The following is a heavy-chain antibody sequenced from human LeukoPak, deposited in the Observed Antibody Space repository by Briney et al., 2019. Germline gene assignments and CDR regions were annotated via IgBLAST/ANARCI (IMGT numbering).Heavy chain of an antibody. V-gene: IGHV4-34*01. J-gene: IGHJ6*02. CDR3: ARGPREADPGILGYSYYYYGMDV. Sequence: PSETLSLTCAVYGGSFSGYYWSWIRQPPGKGLEWIGENNRSGSTNYNPSLKSRVTISVDTSKNQFSLKLSSVTAADTAVYYCARGPREADPGILGYSYYYYGMDVWGLGTTVTVSS. D-gene: IGHD3-3*01. CDR2: NNRSGST. CDR1: GGSFSGYY.